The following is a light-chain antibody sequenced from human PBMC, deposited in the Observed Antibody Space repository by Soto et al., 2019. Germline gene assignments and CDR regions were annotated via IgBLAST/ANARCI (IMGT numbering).Light chain of an antibody. CDR2: GAS. Sequence: EIVLTQSPGTLSLSPGERATLSCRASQSVSSSYFAWYQQKPGQAPRLLIYGASSRATGIPDRFSGSGSGTDFTITISRLEPEDFALYFCQHYGSAPPYTFGQGTKVEI. CDR3: QHYGSAPPYT. V-gene: IGKV3-20*01. J-gene: IGKJ2*01. CDR1: QSVSSSY.